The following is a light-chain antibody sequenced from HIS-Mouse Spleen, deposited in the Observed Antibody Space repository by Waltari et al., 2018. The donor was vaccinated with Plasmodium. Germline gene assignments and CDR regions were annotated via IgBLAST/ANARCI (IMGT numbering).Light chain of an antibody. CDR1: QSVLYSSNNKNY. CDR3: QQYYSTPYT. Sequence: DIVMNQSPDSLAVSLGERATINCKSSQSVLYSSNNKNYLAWYQQKPGQPPKLLIYWASTRESGVPDRCSGSGSGTDFTLTISSLQAEDVAVYYCQQYYSTPYTFGQGTKLEIK. J-gene: IGKJ2*01. V-gene: IGKV4-1*01. CDR2: WAS.